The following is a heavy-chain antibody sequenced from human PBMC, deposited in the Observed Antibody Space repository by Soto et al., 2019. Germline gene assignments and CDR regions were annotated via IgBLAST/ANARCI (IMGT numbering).Heavy chain of an antibody. V-gene: IGHV4-4*02. CDR1: SDSIAGENW. CDR2: IFHTGGT. Sequence: QVQLQESGPGLVKPSETLSLTCTVSSDSIAGENWWRWVRQPPGMGLEWIGEIFHTGGTNYNPSLKSRVTMAVDKSKNQFSLKLISATAADTAVYYCARVFSSGSGWMYYFDFWGQGTLVSVSS. D-gene: IGHD6-25*01. J-gene: IGHJ4*02. CDR3: ARVFSSGSGWMYYFDF.